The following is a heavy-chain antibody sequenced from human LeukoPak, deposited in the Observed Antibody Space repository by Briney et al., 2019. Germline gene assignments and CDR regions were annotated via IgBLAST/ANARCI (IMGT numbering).Heavy chain of an antibody. CDR3: AKEPDYGDYFDY. J-gene: IGHJ4*02. CDR2: ISGSGGRI. CDR1: GFTFSSYA. Sequence: GGSLRLSCAASGFTFSSYAMSWVRQAPGKGLEWVSAISGSGGRIYFADSAKGRFTISRDNSKNTLYLQMNSLRAEDTAVYYCAKEPDYGDYFDYWGQGTLVTVSS. D-gene: IGHD4-17*01. V-gene: IGHV3-23*01.